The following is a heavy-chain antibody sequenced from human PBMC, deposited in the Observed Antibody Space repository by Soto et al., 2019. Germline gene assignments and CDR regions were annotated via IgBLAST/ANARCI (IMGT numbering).Heavy chain of an antibody. V-gene: IGHV1-69*01. D-gene: IGHD6-6*01. CDR3: ATGYSSSSVDP. CDR1: EGTFSRYG. J-gene: IGHJ5*02. Sequence: GASVNVSCQASEGTFSRYGISWVRQAPGQGVEWMGGITAIFGTANYAQKFQGRVTITADESTSTAYMELSSLRSEDTTVYYCATGYSSSSVDPWGQGSLVTVSS. CDR2: ITAIFGTA.